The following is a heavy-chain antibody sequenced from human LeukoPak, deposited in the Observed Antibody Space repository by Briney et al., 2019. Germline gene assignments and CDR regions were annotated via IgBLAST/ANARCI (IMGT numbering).Heavy chain of an antibody. CDR2: ISSSSSYI. J-gene: IGHJ4*02. CDR1: GFTFSSYS. CDR3: ARDGYGDSYFDY. Sequence: GGSLRLSCAASGFTFSSYSMNWVRQAPGKGLEWVSSISSSSSYIYYADSVKGRFTISRDNAKNPLYLQMNSLRAEDTAVYYCARDGYGDSYFDYWGQGTLVTVSS. D-gene: IGHD4-17*01. V-gene: IGHV3-21*01.